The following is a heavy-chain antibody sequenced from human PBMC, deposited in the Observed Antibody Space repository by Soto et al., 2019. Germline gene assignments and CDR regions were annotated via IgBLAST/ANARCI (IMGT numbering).Heavy chain of an antibody. V-gene: IGHV1-46*01. D-gene: IGHD3-3*01. J-gene: IGHJ4*02. CDR2: ISPSGGST. CDR3: VRNKDDFWSGYYKGFDY. Sequence: LEWMGIISPSGGSTSYAQKFQGRVTMTRDTSTSTVYMELSSLRSEDTAVYYFVRNKDDFWSGYYKGFDYWGQGTLVTVSS.